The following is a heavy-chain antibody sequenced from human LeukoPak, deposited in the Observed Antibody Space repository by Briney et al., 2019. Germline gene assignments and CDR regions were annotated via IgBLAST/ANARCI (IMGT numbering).Heavy chain of an antibody. CDR1: GYSFTTYW. J-gene: IGHJ4*02. Sequence: GESLKISCKGSGYSFTTYWIGWVRQMPGKGLEWMGIIYPADSDTKYSPSFQGQVTISADKSISTAYLQWSSLKASDTAMYYCARRLFYYDSSGYLPAPGFRRGTEFDYWGQGTLVTVSS. CDR2: IYPADSDT. D-gene: IGHD3-22*01. V-gene: IGHV5-51*01. CDR3: ARRLFYYDSSGYLPAPGFRRGTEFDY.